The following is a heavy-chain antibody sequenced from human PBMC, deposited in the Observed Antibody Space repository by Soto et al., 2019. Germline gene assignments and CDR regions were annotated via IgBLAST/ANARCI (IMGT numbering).Heavy chain of an antibody. Sequence: ASVKVSCKASGYTFTGYYMHWVRQAPGHGLEWMGWIDPNTGATNYAQKFQGRVTMTRDTSINTASMELNRLRSDDTAVYFCARDGVVAVRDPSTYDFYYMDVWGKGTTVTVSS. D-gene: IGHD3-22*01. CDR2: IDPNTGAT. J-gene: IGHJ6*03. CDR1: GYTFTGYY. CDR3: ARDGVVAVRDPSTYDFYYMDV. V-gene: IGHV1-2*02.